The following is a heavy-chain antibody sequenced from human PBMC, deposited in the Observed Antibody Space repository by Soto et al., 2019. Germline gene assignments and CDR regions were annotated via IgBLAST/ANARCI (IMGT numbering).Heavy chain of an antibody. D-gene: IGHD3-9*01. CDR1: GYTFTSYY. J-gene: IGHJ4*02. Sequence: ASVKVSCKASGYTFTSYYMHWVRQAPGQGLEWMGIINPSGGSTSYAQKFQGRVTMTRDTSTSTVYMELSSLRSEDTAVYYCASELRYFDWPLPSSDYWGQGTLVTVSS. CDR3: ASELRYFDWPLPSSDY. V-gene: IGHV1-46*01. CDR2: INPSGGST.